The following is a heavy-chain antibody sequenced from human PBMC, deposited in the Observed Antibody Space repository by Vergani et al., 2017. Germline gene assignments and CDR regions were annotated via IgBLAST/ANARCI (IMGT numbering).Heavy chain of an antibody. J-gene: IGHJ6*04. D-gene: IGHD6-19*01. CDR2: IIPIFGTA. CDR3: ARDQISEGWYPSPLDV. CDR1: GGTFSSYA. Sequence: QVQLVQSGAEVKKPGSSVKVSCEASGGTFSSYAISWVRQAPGQGLEWMGGIIPIFGTANYAQKFQGRVTITADESTSTAYMELSSLRSEDTAVYYCARDQISEGWYPSPLDVWGKGTTVTVSS. V-gene: IGHV1-69*12.